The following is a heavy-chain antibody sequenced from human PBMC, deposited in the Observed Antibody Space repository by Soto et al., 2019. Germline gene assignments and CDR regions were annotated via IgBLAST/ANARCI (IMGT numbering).Heavy chain of an antibody. CDR2: ISYDGDLT. CDR3: AKDEAYYFDH. Sequence: GGALRVSCVASGFAFEYYTMHWVRQSPGKGLECVSRISYDGDLTYYADSVRGRFTMSRDNSKNSLYLLMNGLTSDDTAVYYCAKDEAYYFDHWGQGTLVTVSS. CDR1: GFAFEYYT. V-gene: IGHV3-43*01. J-gene: IGHJ4*02.